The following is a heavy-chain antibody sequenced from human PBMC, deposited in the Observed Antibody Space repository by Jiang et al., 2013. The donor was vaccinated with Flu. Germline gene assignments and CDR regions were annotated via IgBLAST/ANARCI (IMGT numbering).Heavy chain of an antibody. CDR3: ARGVDYDSIGYYFFY. CDR2: IIPVFGTA. J-gene: IGHJ4*02. CDR1: GGTFSNFA. D-gene: IGHD3-22*01. V-gene: IGHV1-69*01. Sequence: GAEVKKPGSSVKVSCKASGGTFSNFAINWVRQAPGQGLEWMGGIIPVFGTANYAQKFQGRVTITADESMSTAYMELSSLRSEDTAVYYCARGVDYDSIGYYFFYWGQGTLVTVSS.